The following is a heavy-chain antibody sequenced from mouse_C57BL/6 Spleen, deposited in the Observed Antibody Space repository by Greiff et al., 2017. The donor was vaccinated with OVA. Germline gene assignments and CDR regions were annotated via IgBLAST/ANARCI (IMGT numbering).Heavy chain of an antibody. J-gene: IGHJ1*03. D-gene: IGHD1-1*01. CDR3: ARPSYLLLRYYWYFDV. CDR1: GYTFTDYY. Sequence: EVQLQQSGPELVKPGASVKISCKASGYTFTDYYMNWVKQSHGKSLEWIGDINPNNGGTSYNQKFKGKATLTVDKSSSTAYMELRSLTSEDSAVYYCARPSYLLLRYYWYFDVWGTGTTVTVSS. V-gene: IGHV1-26*01. CDR2: INPNNGGT.